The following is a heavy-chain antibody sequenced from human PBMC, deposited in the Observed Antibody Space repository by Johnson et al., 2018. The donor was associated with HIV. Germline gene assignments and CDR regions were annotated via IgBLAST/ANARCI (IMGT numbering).Heavy chain of an antibody. CDR3: AKSGSSNYDFRSGYYSDGFDV. V-gene: IGHV3-30*18. Sequence: QVQLVESGGGLVQSGGSLRVFCSASGFTFSNYWMSWVRQAPCKGLEWVAVISYDGSNKDYADSVKGRFTISRDNSKNALYLQMNSLRAEDTAVYFCAKSGSSNYDFRSGYYSDGFDVWGQGTMVTVSS. J-gene: IGHJ3*01. D-gene: IGHD3-3*01. CDR1: GFTFSNYW. CDR2: ISYDGSNK.